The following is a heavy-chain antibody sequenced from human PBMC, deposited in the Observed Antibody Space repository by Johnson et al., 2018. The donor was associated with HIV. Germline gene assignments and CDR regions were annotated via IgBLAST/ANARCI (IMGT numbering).Heavy chain of an antibody. CDR1: GFTFSSYA. Sequence: QVQLVESGGGVVQPGRSLRLSCAASGFTFSSYAMHWVRQAPGKGLEWGAVISYDGSNKYYADSVKGRFPISRDNSKNTLSLQMSSLRGEDTAVYYCARDLGGGYSSSSYAFDIWGQGTMVTVS. V-gene: IGHV3-30*14. D-gene: IGHD6-6*01. J-gene: IGHJ3*02. CDR2: ISYDGSNK. CDR3: ARDLGGGYSSSSYAFDI.